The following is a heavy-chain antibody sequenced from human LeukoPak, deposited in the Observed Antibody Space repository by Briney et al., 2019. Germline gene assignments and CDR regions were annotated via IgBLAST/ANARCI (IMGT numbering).Heavy chain of an antibody. Sequence: SETLPLTCTVSGGSISSSRYYWGWIRQPPGKGLEWIASIYYSGTAYYNPALKSRLTISVDTAKNQFSLRLSSVTAADTAVYYCAKSGYNRFDYWGQGTLVTVSS. V-gene: IGHV4-39*01. CDR1: GGSISSSRYY. CDR2: IYYSGTA. D-gene: IGHD5-24*01. J-gene: IGHJ4*02. CDR3: AKSGYNRFDY.